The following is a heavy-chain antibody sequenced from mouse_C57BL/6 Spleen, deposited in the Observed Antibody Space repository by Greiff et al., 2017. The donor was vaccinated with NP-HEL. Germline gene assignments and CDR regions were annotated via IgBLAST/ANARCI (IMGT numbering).Heavy chain of an antibody. Sequence: VQLQQSGPELVKPGASVKISCKASGYSFTGYYMNWVKQSPEKSLEWIGEINPSTGGTTYNQKFKAKATLTVDKSSSTAYMQLKSLTSEDSAVYYCERGGNYDYDFDYWGQGTTLTVSS. CDR1: GYSFTGYY. D-gene: IGHD2-4*01. CDR3: ERGGNYDYDFDY. J-gene: IGHJ2*01. V-gene: IGHV1-42*01. CDR2: INPSTGGT.